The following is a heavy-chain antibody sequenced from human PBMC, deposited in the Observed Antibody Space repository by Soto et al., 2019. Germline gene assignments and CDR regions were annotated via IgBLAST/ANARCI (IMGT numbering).Heavy chain of an antibody. CDR2: IYYSGST. Sequence: PSETLSLTSTVSCGSISSYYWSCIRKPPGKGLEWIGYIYYSGSTNYNPSLKSRVTISVDTSKNQFSLKLSSVTAADTAVYYCARTFCSGGSCYGAFDIWGQGTMVT. D-gene: IGHD2-15*01. J-gene: IGHJ3*02. CDR1: CGSISSYY. CDR3: ARTFCSGGSCYGAFDI. V-gene: IGHV4-59*01.